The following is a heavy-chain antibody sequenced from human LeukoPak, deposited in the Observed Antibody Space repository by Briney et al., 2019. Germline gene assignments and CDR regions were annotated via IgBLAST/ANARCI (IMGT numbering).Heavy chain of an antibody. CDR1: EFTFSSYS. V-gene: IGHV3-48*04. D-gene: IGHD4-23*01. CDR2: ISSTASSI. CDR3: ARDVTYHGGDWFDP. Sequence: GGSLRLSCAASEFTFSSYSMSWVRQAPGKGLEWVSYISSTASSICYADSVKGRFTISRDNAKNSLYLQMNSLRAEDTAVYYCARDVTYHGGDWFDPWGQGTLVTVSS. J-gene: IGHJ5*02.